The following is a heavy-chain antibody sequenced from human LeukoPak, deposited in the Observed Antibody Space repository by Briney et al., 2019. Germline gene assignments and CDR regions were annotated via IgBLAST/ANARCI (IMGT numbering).Heavy chain of an antibody. J-gene: IGHJ4*02. CDR2: IYSGGST. Sequence: GGSLRLSCAASGFTVSSNYMSWVRQARGKALEWVSFIYSGGSTYYADSVKGRFTISRDNSKNTLYLQMNSLRAEDTAVYYCARVHKQWPSGDFFDYWGQGTLVTVSS. D-gene: IGHD6-19*01. CDR1: GFTVSSNY. CDR3: ARVHKQWPSGDFFDY. V-gene: IGHV3-53*01.